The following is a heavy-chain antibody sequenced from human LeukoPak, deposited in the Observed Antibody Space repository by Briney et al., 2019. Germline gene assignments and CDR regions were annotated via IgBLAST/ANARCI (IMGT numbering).Heavy chain of an antibody. D-gene: IGHD2-2*01. CDR2: VSAYNGNT. V-gene: IGHV1-18*01. CDR1: GYTFTSYG. J-gene: IGHJ4*02. CDR3: ARDLMQYQLPNFDY. Sequence: ASVKVSCKASGYTFTSYGISWVRQAPGQGLEWMGWVSAYNGNTNYAQKLQGRVTMTTDTSTSTAYMELRSLRSDDTAVYYCARDLMQYQLPNFDYWGQGTLVTVSS.